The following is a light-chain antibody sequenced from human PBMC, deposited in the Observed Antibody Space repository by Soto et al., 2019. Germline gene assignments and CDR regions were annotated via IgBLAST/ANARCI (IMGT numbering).Light chain of an antibody. J-gene: IGKJ1*01. CDR2: GAS. V-gene: IGKV3-20*01. CDR1: QSVSSSY. CDR3: QQYGSSPWT. Sequence: DIVFTQSPGPLFLSPGQRATLSCRASQSVSSSYLAWYQQKVGQAPRLLIYGASSRATGITDRFSGSGSGTDFTLTISRLEPEDFAVYYCQQYGSSPWTFGQGTKVDIK.